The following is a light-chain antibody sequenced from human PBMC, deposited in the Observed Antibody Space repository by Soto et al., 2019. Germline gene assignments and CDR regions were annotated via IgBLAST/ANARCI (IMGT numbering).Light chain of an antibody. V-gene: IGKV3-20*01. J-gene: IGKJ5*01. CDR1: QSVSSSY. Sequence: EVVMTQSPASMSVSPGERATLSCRASQSVSSSYLAWYQQKPGQPPRLLIYGASSRATGIPDRFSGSGSGTDFTLTISRLEPEDFAVYYCQQYGSSITFGQGTRLEIK. CDR2: GAS. CDR3: QQYGSSIT.